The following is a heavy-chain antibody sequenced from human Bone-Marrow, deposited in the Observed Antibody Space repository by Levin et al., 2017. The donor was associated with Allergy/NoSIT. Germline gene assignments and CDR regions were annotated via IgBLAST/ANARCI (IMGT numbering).Heavy chain of an antibody. Sequence: GGSLRLSCAASGITFTNAWMNWVRQAPGKGLEWVGLIKTNADGGTIDYAAPVKGRFTISRDDSNNTLYLHMNSLITEDTAVYYCNSGNFDVWSGYYSFEYWGQGTLVTVSS. CDR3: NSGNFDVWSGYYSFEY. J-gene: IGHJ4*02. D-gene: IGHD3-3*01. CDR2: IKTNADGGTI. V-gene: IGHV3-15*01. CDR1: GITFTNAW.